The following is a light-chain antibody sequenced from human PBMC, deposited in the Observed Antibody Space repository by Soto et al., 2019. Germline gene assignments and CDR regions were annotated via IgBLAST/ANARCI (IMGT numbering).Light chain of an antibody. J-gene: IGKJ2*01. CDR2: TAS. CDR1: QSMTRN. CDR3: QQSNSIPST. V-gene: IGKV1-39*01. Sequence: DIQMTHPPSSLYASVEDRVTITCRAGQSMTRNLNWNQQKPGKAPKLLIYTASSLQSGVPSRFSGSGSGTDFTLTISSLPPEDFATYYCQQSNSIPSTFGQGTKREIK.